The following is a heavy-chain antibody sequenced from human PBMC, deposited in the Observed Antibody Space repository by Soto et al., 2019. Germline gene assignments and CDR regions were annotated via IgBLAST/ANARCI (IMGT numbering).Heavy chain of an antibody. CDR3: ARPRWELLRGRGAFDI. D-gene: IGHD1-26*01. CDR2: IYYSGST. CDR1: GGSISSSSYY. V-gene: IGHV4-39*01. Sequence: QLQLQESGPGLVKPSETLSLTCTVSGGSISSSSYYWGWIRQPPGKGLEWIGSIYYSGSTYYNPSLKSRVTISVDTSKNQFSLKLSSVTAADTAVYYCARPRWELLRGRGAFDIWGQGTMVTVSS. J-gene: IGHJ3*02.